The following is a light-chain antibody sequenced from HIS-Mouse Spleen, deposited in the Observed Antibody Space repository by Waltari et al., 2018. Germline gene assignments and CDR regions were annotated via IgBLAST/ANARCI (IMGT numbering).Light chain of an antibody. CDR1: SPRSHY. J-gene: IGLJ3*02. Sequence: SSEPTRHPAVSVALGQTVRITFLGDSPRSHYASWYQQKPGQAPVLVIYGKNNRPSGIPNRFSGSSSGNTASLTISGAQAEDEADYYCNSRDSSGNHWVFGGGTKLTVL. CDR2: GKN. CDR3: NSRDSSGNHWV. V-gene: IGLV3-19*01.